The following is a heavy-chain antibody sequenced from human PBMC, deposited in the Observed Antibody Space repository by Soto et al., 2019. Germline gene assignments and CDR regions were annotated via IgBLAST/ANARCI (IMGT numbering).Heavy chain of an antibody. CDR2: ISPHNGNA. Sequence: GASVKVSCNTAGSPFTSNRLRWVRRAPGQGLEWMGWISPHNGNAKYAQKFQDRVTMTADTAASTVYMELRSLRSDDSAVFYCARDRSGWYDFWGQGTLVTVSS. J-gene: IGHJ4*02. CDR3: ARDRSGWYDF. CDR1: GSPFTSNR. D-gene: IGHD6-19*01. V-gene: IGHV1-18*01.